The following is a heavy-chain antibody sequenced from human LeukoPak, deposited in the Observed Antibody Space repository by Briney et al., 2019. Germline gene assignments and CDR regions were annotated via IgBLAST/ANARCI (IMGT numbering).Heavy chain of an antibody. J-gene: IGHJ5*02. V-gene: IGHV4-31*03. CDR3: ARTYMTSARFDP. D-gene: IGHD2-21*02. CDR2: IHYSGST. Sequence: SQTLSLTCTVSGGSISSGGYYWSWIRQHAGKGLEWIGYIHYSGSTYYNPSLKSRVTISVDTSKNQFSLKLRYVTAADTAVYYCARTYMTSARFDPWGQGTLVTVSS. CDR1: GGSISSGGYY.